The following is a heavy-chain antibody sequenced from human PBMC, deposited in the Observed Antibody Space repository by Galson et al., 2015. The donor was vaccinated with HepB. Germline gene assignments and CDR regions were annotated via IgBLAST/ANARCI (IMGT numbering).Heavy chain of an antibody. Sequence: QSGAEVKKPGESLKISCRGSGYSFTNYWISWVRQMPGKGLEWMGRVDPSDSYSDYSPSFQGHVSISVDKSISTAYLQWSSLKASDTAIYYCARLRGHDAYIGVYVMDVGGLGTTVTVSS. J-gene: IGHJ6*02. V-gene: IGHV5-10-1*01. CDR1: GYSFTNYW. CDR2: VDPSDSYS. CDR3: ARLRGHDAYIGVYVMDV. D-gene: IGHD5-24*01.